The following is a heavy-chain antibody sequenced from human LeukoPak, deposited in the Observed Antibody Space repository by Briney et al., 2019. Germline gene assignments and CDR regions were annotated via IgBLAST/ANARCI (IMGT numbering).Heavy chain of an antibody. V-gene: IGHV3-33*01. Sequence: QPGGSLRLSCAASGFTFSSDGMHWVRQAPGKGLEWVAVIWYDGSNKYYADSVKGRFTISRDNSKNTLYLQMNSLRAEDTAVYYCARDKPPPYYYDSSGIFDYWGEGTLVTVSS. D-gene: IGHD3-22*01. CDR1: GFTFSSDG. J-gene: IGHJ4*02. CDR2: IWYDGSNK. CDR3: ARDKPPPYYYDSSGIFDY.